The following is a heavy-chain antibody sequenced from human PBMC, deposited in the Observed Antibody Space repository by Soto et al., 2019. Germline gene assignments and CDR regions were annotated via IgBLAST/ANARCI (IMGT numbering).Heavy chain of an antibody. CDR2: IIPIFGTA. J-gene: IGHJ6*02. CDR1: GGTFSSYA. V-gene: IGHV1-69*01. Sequence: QVQLVQSGAEVKKPGSSVKVSCKASGGTFSSYAISWVRQAPGQGLEWMGGIIPIFGTANYAQKFQGRVTITADESTSTAYMELSSLRSEDTAVYYCARGWLRLRVDYYYYYGMDVWGQGTTVTVSS. D-gene: IGHD5-12*01. CDR3: ARGWLRLRVDYYYYYGMDV.